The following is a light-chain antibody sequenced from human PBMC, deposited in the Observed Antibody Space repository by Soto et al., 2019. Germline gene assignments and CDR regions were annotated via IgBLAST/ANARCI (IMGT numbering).Light chain of an antibody. V-gene: IGLV2-11*01. J-gene: IGLJ1*01. Sequence: QSALTQPRSVSGFPGQSVTISCTGTSSDVGGYNYVSWYQQHPGKAPKLMIYDVSKRPSGVPDRFSGSKSGNTASLTISGLQAEDEADYYCCSYAGSYTDVFGTGTKVTVL. CDR2: DVS. CDR3: CSYAGSYTDV. CDR1: SSDVGGYNY.